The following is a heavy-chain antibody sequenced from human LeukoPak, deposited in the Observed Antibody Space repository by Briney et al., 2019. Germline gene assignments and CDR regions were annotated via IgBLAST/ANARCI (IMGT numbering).Heavy chain of an antibody. V-gene: IGHV5-51*01. CDR2: IYPGDSDT. J-gene: IGHJ6*03. CDR1: GYSFTSYW. D-gene: IGHD6-13*01. Sequence: GESLKISCKGSGYSFTSYWIGWVRQMPGKGLEWMGIIYPGDSDTRYSPSFQGQVTISADKSISTAYLQWSSLKASDTAMYYCARSQVGGIAAAGTDYYYMDVWGKGTTVTVSS. CDR3: ARSQVGGIAAAGTDYYYMDV.